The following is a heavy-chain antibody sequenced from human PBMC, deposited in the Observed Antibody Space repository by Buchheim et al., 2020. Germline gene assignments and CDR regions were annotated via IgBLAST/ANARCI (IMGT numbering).Heavy chain of an antibody. J-gene: IGHJ6*02. CDR3: ARDPQTPRWQGLRGTAYYYYGMDV. V-gene: IGHV3-7*01. CDR1: GFTFSSYW. Sequence: EVQLVESGGGLVQPGGSLRLSCATSGFTFSSYWMSWVRQAPGKGLEWVANIKQDGSEKYYADSVKGRFTISRDNSKNTLYLQMNSLRAEDTAVYYCARDPQTPRWQGLRGTAYYYYGMDVWGQGTT. D-gene: IGHD3-16*01. CDR2: IKQDGSEK.